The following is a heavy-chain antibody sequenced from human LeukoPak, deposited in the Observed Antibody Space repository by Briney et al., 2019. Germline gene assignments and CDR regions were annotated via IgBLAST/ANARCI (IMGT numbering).Heavy chain of an antibody. CDR2: IYYSGST. CDR1: GGSISSGDYY. D-gene: IGHD3-22*01. Sequence: SETLSLTCTVSGGSISSGDYYWSWIRQPPGKGLEWIGYIYYSGSTYYNPSLKSRVTISVDTSKNQFSLKLSSVTAADTAVYYCARAPGGYYYDSSGIRIDYWGQGTLVTVSS. CDR3: ARAPGGYYYDSSGIRIDY. J-gene: IGHJ4*02. V-gene: IGHV4-30-4*01.